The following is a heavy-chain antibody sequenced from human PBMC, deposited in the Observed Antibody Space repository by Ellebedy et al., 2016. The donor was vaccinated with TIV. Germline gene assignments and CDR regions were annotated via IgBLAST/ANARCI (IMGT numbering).Heavy chain of an antibody. CDR1: GFSFDDYT. V-gene: IGHV3-43*01. J-gene: IGHJ5*02. Sequence: PGGSLRLSCAASGFSFDDYTMFWVRQAPGKGLEWVSLISWDCVTTYYADSVKGRFTISRDNSKNSVYLQMNTLRTEDAALYYCAKGREMVILLTHLDRWGPGTLVSVSS. CDR3: AKGREMVILLTHLDR. D-gene: IGHD2-8*01. CDR2: ISWDCVTT.